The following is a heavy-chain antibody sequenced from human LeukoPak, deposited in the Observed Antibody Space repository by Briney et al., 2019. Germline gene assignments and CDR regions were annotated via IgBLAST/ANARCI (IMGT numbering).Heavy chain of an antibody. CDR2: INPNSGVT. CDR3: ARYASGYGSFDY. D-gene: IGHD5-12*01. J-gene: IGHJ4*02. CDR1: GYTFTGYY. Sequence: ASVKVSCKASGYTFTGYYIYWVRQAPGQGLEWMGWINPNSGVTDYAQKFQARVTMTRDTSTSTAYMELSRLTSDDAAVYYCARYASGYGSFDYWGQGTLVTVSS. V-gene: IGHV1-2*02.